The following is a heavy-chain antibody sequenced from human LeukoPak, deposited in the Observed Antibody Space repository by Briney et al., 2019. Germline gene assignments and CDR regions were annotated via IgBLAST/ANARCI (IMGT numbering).Heavy chain of an antibody. D-gene: IGHD6-13*01. Sequence: SETLSLTCTVSGGSISSYYWSWIRQPAGKGLEWIGRTYTSGSTNYNPSLKSRVTMSVDTSKNQFSLKLSSVTAADTAVYYCAGTPAIAATGTLWWFDPWGQGTLVTVSS. CDR2: TYTSGST. J-gene: IGHJ5*02. CDR1: GGSISSYY. V-gene: IGHV4-4*07. CDR3: AGTPAIAATGTLWWFDP.